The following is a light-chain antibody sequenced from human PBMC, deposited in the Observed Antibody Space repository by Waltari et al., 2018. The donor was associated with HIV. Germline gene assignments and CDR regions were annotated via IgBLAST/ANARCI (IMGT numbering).Light chain of an antibody. CDR3: QQYYDTPQT. CDR1: QTILYSSNNKNY. Sequence: IVMTQSPDSLVVSLGERATINCKSSQTILYSSNNKNYLAWYQQKPGQPPQLLIYWASTRESGVPDLFSGSGSGSDFTLTISSLQAEDVAVYYCQQYYDTPQTFGQGTKVEIK. J-gene: IGKJ1*01. CDR2: WAS. V-gene: IGKV4-1*01.